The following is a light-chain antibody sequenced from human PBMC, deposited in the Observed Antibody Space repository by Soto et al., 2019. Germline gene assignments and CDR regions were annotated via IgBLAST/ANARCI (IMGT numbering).Light chain of an antibody. CDR2: KAS. CDR1: QTISSG. CDR3: QHYDSFLEA. J-gene: IGKJ1*01. V-gene: IGKV1-5*03. Sequence: EIGMTQSPYTLYISVGDRGTITCLSSQTISSGLAWYQQKPGKATKLLIYKASTLKSGVPSRFSGSGSGTEFTLTISSLQPDDFATYYCQHYDSFLEAFGQGTKVDIK.